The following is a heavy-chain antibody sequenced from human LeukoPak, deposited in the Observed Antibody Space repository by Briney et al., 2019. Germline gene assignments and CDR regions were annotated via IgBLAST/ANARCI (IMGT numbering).Heavy chain of an antibody. CDR3: AKDTSIGRYCTNGVCSPFDY. Sequence: PGGSLRLSCAASGFTFSSYAMSWVRQAPGKGLEWVSDISDSGGSTYYADSVKGRFTISRDNSKNTLYLQMNSLRAEDTAVYYCAKDTSIGRYCTNGVCSPFDYWGQGTLVTVSS. J-gene: IGHJ4*02. D-gene: IGHD2-8*01. CDR1: GFTFSSYA. V-gene: IGHV3-23*01. CDR2: ISDSGGST.